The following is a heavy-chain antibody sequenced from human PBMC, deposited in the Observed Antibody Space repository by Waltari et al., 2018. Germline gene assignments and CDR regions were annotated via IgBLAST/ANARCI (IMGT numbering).Heavy chain of an antibody. CDR1: GFTVSSNY. V-gene: IGHV3-66*01. CDR2: IYSGGST. J-gene: IGHJ6*02. D-gene: IGHD6-13*01. Sequence: EVQLVESGGGLVQPGGSLRLSCAASGFTVSSNYMSWVRQAPGKGLEWVSVIYSGGSTYYADSVKGRFTISRDNSKNTLYLKMNSLRAEDTAVYYCARDSSSWYYYGMDVWGQGTTVTVSS. CDR3: ARDSSSWYYYGMDV.